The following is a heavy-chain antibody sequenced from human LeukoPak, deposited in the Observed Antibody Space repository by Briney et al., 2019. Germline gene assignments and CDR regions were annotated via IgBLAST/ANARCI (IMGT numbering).Heavy chain of an antibody. CDR3: ARRVNWFDP. CDR1: GYTISSYW. J-gene: IGHJ5*02. V-gene: IGHV3-7*01. CDR2: IKQDGSEK. Sequence: GGSLRLSCAASGYTISSYWMSWLRQAPGKGLEWVVNIKQDGSEKYYVDSVKGRFTISRDNAKNSLYLQMNSLRAEDTAVYYCARRVNWFDPWGQGTLVTVSS. D-gene: IGHD6-13*01.